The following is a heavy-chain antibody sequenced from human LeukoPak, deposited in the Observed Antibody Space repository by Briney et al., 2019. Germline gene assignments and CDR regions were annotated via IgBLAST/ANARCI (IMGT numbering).Heavy chain of an antibody. CDR3: AAIPVFGVVLHQEPV. CDR1: GATFSDYA. D-gene: IGHD3-3*01. Sequence: ASVKVTCKASGATFSDYALNWVRQAPGQGLEWMGVFIPILGTANSTQKFHDRLTITADISTNTAYMELSSLRSEDTAVYFCAAIPVFGVVLHQEPVWGKGTTVTVSS. J-gene: IGHJ6*04. CDR2: FIPILGTA. V-gene: IGHV1-69*10.